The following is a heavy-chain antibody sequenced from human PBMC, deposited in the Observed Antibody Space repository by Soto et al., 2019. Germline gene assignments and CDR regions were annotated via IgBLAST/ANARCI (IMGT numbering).Heavy chain of an antibody. D-gene: IGHD7-27*01. J-gene: IGHJ4*02. V-gene: IGHV1-69*05. Sequence: SVKVSCKASGGSFSSYVSSWVRQAPGQGLEWMGIIIPICGTANYAQKFQGRVTITRDASTSTVYMELSSLRSEDTAVYYCARGNWETKQFDYWGQGTLVPVSS. CDR3: ARGNWETKQFDY. CDR1: GGSFSSYV. CDR2: IIPICGTA.